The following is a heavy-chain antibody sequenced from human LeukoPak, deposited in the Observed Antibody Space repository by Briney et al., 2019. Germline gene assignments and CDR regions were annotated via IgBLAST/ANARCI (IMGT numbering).Heavy chain of an antibody. CDR1: GFTFTSYS. V-gene: IGHV3-15*07. Sequence: GGSLRLSCAASGFTFTSYSMNWVRQAPGKGLEWVGRIKPKTDGETTEYAAPVKGRFSISRDDSKNMLYLQMNSLKTEDTAVYYCITPLPYSAQGGQGTLVTVSS. D-gene: IGHD2-21*01. J-gene: IGHJ4*02. CDR3: ITPLPYSAQ. CDR2: IKPKTDGETT.